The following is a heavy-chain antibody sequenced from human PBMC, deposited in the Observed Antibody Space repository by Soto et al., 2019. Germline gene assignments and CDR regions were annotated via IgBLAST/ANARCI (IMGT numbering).Heavy chain of an antibody. CDR2: IYYSGST. D-gene: IGHD3-3*01. CDR3: ARLLPDTIIDGMDV. CDR1: GGSISSSSYY. J-gene: IGHJ6*02. Sequence: PSETLSLTCTVSGGSISSSSYYWGWIRQPPGKGLEWIGSIYYSGSTYYNPSLKSRVTISVDTSKNQFSLKLSSVTAADTAVYYCARLLPDTIIDGMDVWGQGTTVTVSS. V-gene: IGHV4-39*01.